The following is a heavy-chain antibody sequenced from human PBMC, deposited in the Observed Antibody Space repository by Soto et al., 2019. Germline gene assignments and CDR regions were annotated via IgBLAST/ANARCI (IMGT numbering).Heavy chain of an antibody. D-gene: IGHD3-16*01. CDR3: ARMATFGSLNWFDP. CDR2: MNPGSSDT. V-gene: IGHV1-8*01. J-gene: IGHJ5*02. CDR1: GYSFTNND. Sequence: QVQLVQSGAEVREPGASVKVSCKASGYSFTNNDVSWVRQATGQGLEWMGWMNPGSSDTGYAQKFQGRVTMTRDISKATAYMELSSLRSDDTPIYYCARMATFGSLNWFDPWGQGTLVTVSS.